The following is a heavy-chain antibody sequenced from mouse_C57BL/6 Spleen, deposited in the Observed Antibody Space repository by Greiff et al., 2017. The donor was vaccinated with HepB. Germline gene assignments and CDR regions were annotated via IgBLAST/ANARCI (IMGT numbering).Heavy chain of an antibody. J-gene: IGHJ2*01. CDR1: GYTFTDYY. CDR3: ARRGANWGPLDY. V-gene: IGHV1-76*01. Sequence: QVQLKESGAELVRPGASVKLSCKASGYTFTDYYINWVKQRPGQGLEWIARIYPGSGNTYYNEKFKGKATLTAEKSSSTAYMQLSSLTSEDSAVYFCARRGANWGPLDYWGQGTTLTVSS. CDR2: IYPGSGNT. D-gene: IGHD4-1*01.